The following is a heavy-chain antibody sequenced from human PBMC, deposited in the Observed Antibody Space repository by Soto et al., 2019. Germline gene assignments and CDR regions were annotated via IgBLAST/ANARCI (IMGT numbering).Heavy chain of an antibody. D-gene: IGHD6-13*01. CDR3: VRPYYSSSWFPFDR. CDR1: GFDFGDYY. V-gene: IGHV3-11*01. J-gene: IGHJ4*02. Sequence: GSLRLSCAGSGFDFGDYYMSWIRHAPGKGLEWVSYIDSGDGTTYYTDSVKGRFTISRDNAKKTVYLQMSSLGVEDTALYYCVRPYYSSSWFPFDRWGQGTLVTVSS. CDR2: IDSGDGTT.